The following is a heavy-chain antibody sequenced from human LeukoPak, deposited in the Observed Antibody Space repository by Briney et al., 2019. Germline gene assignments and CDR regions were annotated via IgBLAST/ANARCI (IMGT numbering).Heavy chain of an antibody. CDR3: ARGEYGSGSYHIDY. J-gene: IGHJ4*02. D-gene: IGHD3-10*01. CDR1: GFPFSSYV. Sequence: GGSLRLSCAASGFPFSSYVMHWVRQAPGKGLGWVSFISGSSSYIYYADSVKGRFTISRDNAENSLCLQMNSLRAEDTAVYYCARGEYGSGSYHIDYWGQGTLVTVSS. CDR2: ISGSSSYI. V-gene: IGHV3-21*01.